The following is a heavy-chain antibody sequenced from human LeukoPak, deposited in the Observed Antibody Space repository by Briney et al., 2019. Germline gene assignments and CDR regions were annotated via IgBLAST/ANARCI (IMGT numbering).Heavy chain of an antibody. CDR1: GYTFTGYY. V-gene: IGHV1-2*02. CDR2: INPNSGST. CDR3: TSVTIDTANMDV. Sequence: ASVKVSCKASGYTFTGYYMHWVRQAPGQGLEWMGWINPNSGSTNYAQKFQGRVTMTRDTSISTAYMELSRLRSDDTAVYYCTSVTIDTANMDVWGKGTTVTVSS. D-gene: IGHD4-11*01. J-gene: IGHJ6*03.